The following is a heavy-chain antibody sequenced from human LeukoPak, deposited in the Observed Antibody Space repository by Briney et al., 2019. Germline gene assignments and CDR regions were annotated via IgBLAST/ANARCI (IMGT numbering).Heavy chain of an antibody. CDR2: ISGSGGST. V-gene: IGHV3-23*01. D-gene: IGHD6-19*01. J-gene: IGHJ4*02. CDR1: GFTFSSYA. CDR3: AKHPGEQWLDYFDY. Sequence: QPGGSLRLSCAASGFTFSSYAMSWVRQAPGKGLEWVSAISGSGGSTYYADSVKGRFTISRDNSKNTLYLQTNSLRAEDTAVYYRAKHPGEQWLDYFDYWGQGTLVTVSS.